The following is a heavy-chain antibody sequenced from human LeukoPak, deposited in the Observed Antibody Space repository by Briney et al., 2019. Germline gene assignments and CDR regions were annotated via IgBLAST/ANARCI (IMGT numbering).Heavy chain of an antibody. J-gene: IGHJ4*02. CDR1: GGSISSGTYY. CDR2: IYYSGST. Sequence: PSETLSLTCTVSGGSISSGTYYWSWIRQPAGKGLEWIGYIYYSGSTKYNPSLKSRASISVDTSKNQFSLKLSSVAAADTAVYYCARETWIGYYFDYWGQGTLVTVSS. V-gene: IGHV4-61*10. CDR3: ARETWIGYYFDY. D-gene: IGHD5-12*01.